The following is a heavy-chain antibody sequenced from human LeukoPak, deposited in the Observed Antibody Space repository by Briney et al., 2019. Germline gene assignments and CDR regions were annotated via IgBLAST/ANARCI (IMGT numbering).Heavy chain of an antibody. Sequence: ASVKVSCKASGGTFSSYAISWVRQAPGQGLEWMGRIIPIFGIANYAQKFPGRVTITAEKSTSTAYMELSSLRSEDTAVYYCAGVHDYGDFPFDYWGQGTLVTVSS. CDR1: GGTFSSYA. CDR2: IIPIFGIA. D-gene: IGHD4-17*01. CDR3: AGVHDYGDFPFDY. J-gene: IGHJ4*02. V-gene: IGHV1-69*04.